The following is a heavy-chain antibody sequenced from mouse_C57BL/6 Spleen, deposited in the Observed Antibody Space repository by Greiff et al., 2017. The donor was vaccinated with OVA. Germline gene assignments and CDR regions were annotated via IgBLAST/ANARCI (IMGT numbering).Heavy chain of an antibody. CDR3: TTLGNGLDY. Sequence: VQLKQSGAELVRPGASVKLSCTASGFNIKDDYMHWVKQRPEQGLEWIGWIDPENGDTEYASKFQGKATITADTSSNTAYLQLSSLTSEDTAVYYCTTLGNGLDYWGQGTTLTVSS. D-gene: IGHD1-1*02. CDR1: GFNIKDDY. J-gene: IGHJ2*01. V-gene: IGHV14-4*01. CDR2: IDPENGDT.